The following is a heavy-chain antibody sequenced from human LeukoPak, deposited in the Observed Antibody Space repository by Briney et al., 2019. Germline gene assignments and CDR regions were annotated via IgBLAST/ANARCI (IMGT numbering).Heavy chain of an antibody. Sequence: ASVKVSCKASGYTFTSYYMHWVRQAPGQGLEWMGIINPSGGSTSYAQKFQGRVTMTRDTSITTAYMELTGLKSDDTAVYYCARDMGYTYGYRLYHYGMVRWGQGTTVTVSS. CDR1: GYTFTSYY. CDR3: ARDMGYTYGYRLYHYGMVR. D-gene: IGHD5-18*01. J-gene: IGHJ6*02. CDR2: INPSGGST. V-gene: IGHV1-46*01.